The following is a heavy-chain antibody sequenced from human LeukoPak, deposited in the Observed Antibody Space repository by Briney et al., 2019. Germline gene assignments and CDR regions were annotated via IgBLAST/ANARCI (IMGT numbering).Heavy chain of an antibody. CDR2: IYYSGST. V-gene: IGHV4-59*01. J-gene: IGHJ6*02. CDR1: GGSISSYY. Sequence: SETLSLTCTVSGGSISSYYWSWIRQPPGKGLKWIGYIYYSGSTNYNPSLKSRVTISVDTSKNQFSLKLSSVTAADTAVYYCARDGISYCSGGSCYHSGSGMDVWGQGTTVTVSS. D-gene: IGHD2-15*01. CDR3: ARDGISYCSGGSCYHSGSGMDV.